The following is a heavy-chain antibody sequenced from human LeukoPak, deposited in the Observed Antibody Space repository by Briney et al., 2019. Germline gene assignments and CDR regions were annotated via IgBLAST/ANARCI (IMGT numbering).Heavy chain of an antibody. J-gene: IGHJ4*02. CDR2: ISWNSGSI. V-gene: IGHV3-9*01. Sequence: GRSLRLSCAASGFTFDDYAMHWVRQGPGKGLEWVSGISWNSGSIAYADSVKGRFTISRDNAKNSLYLQMNSLRAEDTALYYCAKDVFTMVRGVLEYWGQGTLVTVSS. CDR3: AKDVFTMVRGVLEY. D-gene: IGHD3-10*01. CDR1: GFTFDDYA.